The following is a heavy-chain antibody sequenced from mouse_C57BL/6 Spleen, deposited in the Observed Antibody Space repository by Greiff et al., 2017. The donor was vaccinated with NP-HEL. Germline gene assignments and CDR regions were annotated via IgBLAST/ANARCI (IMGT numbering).Heavy chain of an antibody. CDR2: ISYDGSN. CDR3: AHLLSRVFDY. D-gene: IGHD2-10*01. Sequence: EVKLVESGPGLVKPSQSLSLTCSVTGYSITSGYYWNWIRQFPGNKLEWMGYISYDGSNNYNPSLKNRISITRDTSKNQFFLKLNSVTTEDTATYYCAHLLSRVFDYWGQGTTLTVSS. V-gene: IGHV3-6*01. J-gene: IGHJ2*01. CDR1: GYSITSGYY.